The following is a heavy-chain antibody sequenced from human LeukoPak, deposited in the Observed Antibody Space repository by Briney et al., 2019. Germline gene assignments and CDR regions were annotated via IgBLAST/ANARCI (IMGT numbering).Heavy chain of an antibody. V-gene: IGHV3-21*01. CDR3: ARGRPAAPDY. Sequence: GGSLRLSCAASGFTFSSYRMNWVRQAPGKGLEWVSSISSSSSYIYYADSVKGRFTISRDNAKNSLYLQMNSLRAEDTAVYYCARGRPAAPDYWGQGTLVTVSS. CDR2: ISSSSSYI. D-gene: IGHD6-13*01. CDR1: GFTFSSYR. J-gene: IGHJ4*02.